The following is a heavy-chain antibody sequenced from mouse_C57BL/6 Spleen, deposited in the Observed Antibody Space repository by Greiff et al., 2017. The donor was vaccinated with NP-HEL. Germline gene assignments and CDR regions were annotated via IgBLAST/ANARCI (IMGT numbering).Heavy chain of an antibody. CDR1: GYTFTSYW. J-gene: IGHJ4*01. D-gene: IGHD1-1*01. CDR2: IYPSDSET. V-gene: IGHV1-61*01. CDR3: AATVVATGRAMDY. Sequence: QVQLKQPGAELVRPGSSVKLSCKASGYTFTSYWMDWVKQRPGQGLEWIGNIYPSDSETHYNQKFKDKATLTVDKSSSTAYMQLSSLTSEDSAVYYCAATVVATGRAMDYWGQGTSVTVSS.